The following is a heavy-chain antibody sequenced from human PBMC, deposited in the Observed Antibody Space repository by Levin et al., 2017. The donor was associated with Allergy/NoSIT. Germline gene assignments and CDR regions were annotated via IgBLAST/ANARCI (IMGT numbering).Heavy chain of an antibody. CDR1: GGSISSYF. D-gene: IGHD3-10*01. J-gene: IGHJ5*02. CDR3: ARDLNYASGTYRFDP. CDR2: IYYSGST. V-gene: IGHV4-59*01. Sequence: KTSETLSLTCSVSGGSISSYFWSWIRQPPGKGLEWIGSIYYSGSTNYNPSLQTRVTISLDTSKKQFSLTLTSVTAADTAVYFCARDLNYASGTYRFDPWGQGTLVTVSS.